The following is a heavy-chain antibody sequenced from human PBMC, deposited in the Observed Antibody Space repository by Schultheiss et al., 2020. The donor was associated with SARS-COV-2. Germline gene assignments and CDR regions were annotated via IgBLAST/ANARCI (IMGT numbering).Heavy chain of an antibody. V-gene: IGHV4-31*01. Sequence: SETLSLTCTVSGGSISSGGYYWSWIRQHPGKGLEWIGYIYYSGSTYYNPSLKSLVTISVDTSKNQFSLKLSSVTAADTAVYYCARNRGYCSGGSCYVDWFDPWGQGTLVTVSS. J-gene: IGHJ5*02. D-gene: IGHD2-15*01. CDR1: GGSISSGGYY. CDR3: ARNRGYCSGGSCYVDWFDP. CDR2: IYYSGST.